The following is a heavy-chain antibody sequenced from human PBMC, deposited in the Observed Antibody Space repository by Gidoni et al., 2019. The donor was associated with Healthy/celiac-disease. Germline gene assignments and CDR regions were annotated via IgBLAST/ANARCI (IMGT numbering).Heavy chain of an antibody. V-gene: IGHV4-34*01. Sequence: QVQLQQWGAGLLKPSETLSLTCAVYGGSFRGYYWSWIRQPPGKGLEWIGEINQSGSTNYNPSLKSRVTISVDTSKNQFSLKLSSVTAADTAVYYCARQQLARLNWFDPWGQGTLVTVSS. CDR1: GGSFRGYY. CDR2: INQSGST. D-gene: IGHD5-18*01. CDR3: ARQQLARLNWFDP. J-gene: IGHJ5*02.